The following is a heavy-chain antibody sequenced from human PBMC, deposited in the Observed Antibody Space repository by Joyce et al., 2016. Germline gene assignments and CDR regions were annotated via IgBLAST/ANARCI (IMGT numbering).Heavy chain of an antibody. CDR3: AREFPLTCYFDY. V-gene: IGHV1-46*03. CDR1: GYTFTTYD. CDR2: INIIDRNT. J-gene: IGHJ4*02. Sequence: QVQLVHSGAEVKKPGASVRVSCRASGYTFTTYDIHWVRQAPGQGLEWMGMINIIDRNTNYAKKFRGRITMTSDTSTSTVYMDLSSLSSEDTAVYYCAREFPLTCYFDYWGQGTLVTVSS.